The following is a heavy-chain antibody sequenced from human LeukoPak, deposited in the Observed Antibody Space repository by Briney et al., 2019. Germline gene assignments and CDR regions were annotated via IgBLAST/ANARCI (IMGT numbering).Heavy chain of an antibody. CDR3: ATHVDATRGYYFES. Sequence: SETLSLTCSVSGGSIIRSNYYWGWIRQPPGKGLEWIGTVYYSGSTNYNPSLKSRVTISVDTPKNQFSLKLSSVTAADTAIYYCATHVDATRGYYFESWGQGTLVTVSS. D-gene: IGHD1-1*01. CDR1: GGSIIRSNYY. CDR2: VYYSGST. J-gene: IGHJ4*02. V-gene: IGHV4-39*01.